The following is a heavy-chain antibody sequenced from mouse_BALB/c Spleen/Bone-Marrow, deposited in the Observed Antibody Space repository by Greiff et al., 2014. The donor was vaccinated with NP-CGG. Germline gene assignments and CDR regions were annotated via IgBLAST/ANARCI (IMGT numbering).Heavy chain of an antibody. CDR1: GYTFTDYW. CDR2: IDTSDSYT. Sequence: LVESGAELVMPGASVKMSCKASGYTFTDYWMHWVKQRPGQGLEWIGAIDTSDSYTSYNQKFKGKATLTVDESSSTAYMQLSSLTSEDSAVYYSARSAGYWYFDVWGAGTTVTVSS. J-gene: IGHJ1*01. V-gene: IGHV1-69*01. D-gene: IGHD1-2*01. CDR3: ARSAGYWYFDV.